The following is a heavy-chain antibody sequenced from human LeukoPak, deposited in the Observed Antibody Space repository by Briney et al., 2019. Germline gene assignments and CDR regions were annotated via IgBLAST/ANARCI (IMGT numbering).Heavy chain of an antibody. CDR1: RGSISSSY. Sequence: PSETLSLTCTVPRGSISSSYWSWIRQRPGKGLGWIGYIYYSGSTNYNPSLKSRVTISVDTSKNQFSLKLSSVTAADTAVYYCATYYSYEDYFDYWGQGTLVTVSS. CDR2: IYYSGST. V-gene: IGHV4-59*01. J-gene: IGHJ4*02. CDR3: ATYYSYEDYFDY. D-gene: IGHD5-18*01.